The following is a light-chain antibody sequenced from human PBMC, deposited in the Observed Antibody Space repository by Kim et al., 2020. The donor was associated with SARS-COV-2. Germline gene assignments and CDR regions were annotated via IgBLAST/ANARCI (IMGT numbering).Light chain of an antibody. CDR1: QSISKS. V-gene: IGKV1-39*01. CDR3: QQSYTTPWT. CDR2: GAV. Sequence: VSVGDRVTIPCRASQSISKSVNWYKQKQGQAPQLLIHGAVTLHSGVPSRFSGSLSGTDFTLTIASLQPEDFATYYCQQSYTTPWTFGRGTKVDIK. J-gene: IGKJ1*01.